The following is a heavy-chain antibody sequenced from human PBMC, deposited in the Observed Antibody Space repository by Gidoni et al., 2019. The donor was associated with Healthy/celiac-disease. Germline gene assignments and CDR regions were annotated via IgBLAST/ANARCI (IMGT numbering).Heavy chain of an antibody. V-gene: IGHV1-3*01. CDR2: INAGNGNT. CDR3: ARDRGYCSSTSCSARFDP. J-gene: IGHJ5*02. D-gene: IGHD2-2*01. Sequence: QVQLVQSGAEVKKPGASVKVSCKASGYTFTSYAMHWVRQAPGQRLEWKGWINAGNGNTKYSQKFQGRVTITRDTSASTAYMELSSLRSEDTAVYYCARDRGYCSSTSCSARFDPWGQGTLVTVSS. CDR1: GYTFTSYA.